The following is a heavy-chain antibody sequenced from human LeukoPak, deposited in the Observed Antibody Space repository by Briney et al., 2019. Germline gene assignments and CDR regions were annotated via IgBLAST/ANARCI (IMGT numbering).Heavy chain of an antibody. CDR3: ARSVTIFGVVNRFDP. Sequence: SETLSLTCTVSGGSISSGGYYRSWIRQPPGKGLEWIGYIYHSGSTYYNPSLKSRVTISVDRSKNQFSLKLSSVTAADTAVYYCARSVTIFGVVNRFDPWGQGTLVTVSS. CDR2: IYHSGST. CDR1: GGSISSGGYY. J-gene: IGHJ5*02. V-gene: IGHV4-30-2*01. D-gene: IGHD3-3*01.